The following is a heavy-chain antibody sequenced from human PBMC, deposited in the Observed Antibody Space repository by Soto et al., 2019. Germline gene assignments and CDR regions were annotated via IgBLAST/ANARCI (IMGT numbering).Heavy chain of an antibody. CDR1: GGSISSYY. V-gene: IGHV4-59*01. Sequence: QVQLQESGPGLVKPSETLSLTCTVSGGSISSYYWSWIRQPPGKGLEWIGYIYYSGSTNYNPSLKSRVPISVDTSKNQFSLKLSSVTAADPAVYYCARSDGRYWGQGTLVTVSS. CDR3: ARSDGRY. J-gene: IGHJ4*02. CDR2: IYYSGST.